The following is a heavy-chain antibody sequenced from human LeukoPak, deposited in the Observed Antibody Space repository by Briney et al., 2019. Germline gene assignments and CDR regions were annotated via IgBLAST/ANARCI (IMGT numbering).Heavy chain of an antibody. J-gene: IGHJ6*02. V-gene: IGHV4-59*01. Sequence: SETLSLTCTVSGGSISSYYWSWIRQPPGKGLEWIGYIYYSGSTNYNPSLKSRVTISVDTSKNQFSLKLSSVTAADTAVYYCARIYGSGSYSGYYYYGMDVWDQGTTVTVSS. D-gene: IGHD3-10*01. CDR1: GGSISSYY. CDR2: IYYSGST. CDR3: ARIYGSGSYSGYYYYGMDV.